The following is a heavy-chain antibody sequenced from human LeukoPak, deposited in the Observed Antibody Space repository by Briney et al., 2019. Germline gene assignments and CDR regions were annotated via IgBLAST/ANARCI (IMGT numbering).Heavy chain of an antibody. Sequence: PGGSLRLSCAASGFTFSSYGMHWVRQAPGKGLEWVAVISYDGSNKYYADSVKGRFTISRDNSKNTLYLQMNSLRAEDTAVYYCAKDASPLRLLPTSPFDYWGQGTLVTVSS. V-gene: IGHV3-30*18. CDR1: GFTFSSYG. CDR3: AKDASPLRLLPTSPFDY. D-gene: IGHD3-22*01. CDR2: ISYDGSNK. J-gene: IGHJ4*02.